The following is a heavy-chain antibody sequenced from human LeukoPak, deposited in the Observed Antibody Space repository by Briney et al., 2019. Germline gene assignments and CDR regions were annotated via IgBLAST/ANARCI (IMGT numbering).Heavy chain of an antibody. J-gene: IGHJ4*02. CDR3: ARHVNVEMATIESD. Sequence: RGESLKISCKGSGYSFTSYWISWVRQMPGKGLEWVGRIDPSDSYTNYSPSFQCHVTISVDKSISTAYLQWSSLKASDTAMYYCARHVNVEMATIESDWGQGTLVTVSS. CDR2: IDPSDSYT. D-gene: IGHD5-24*01. CDR1: GYSFTSYW. V-gene: IGHV5-10-1*01.